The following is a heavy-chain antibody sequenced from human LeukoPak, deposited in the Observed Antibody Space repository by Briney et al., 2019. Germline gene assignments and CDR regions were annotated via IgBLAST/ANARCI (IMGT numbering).Heavy chain of an antibody. CDR2: IYYSGST. J-gene: IGHJ2*01. CDR3: ARRFKGWYFDL. V-gene: IGHV4-59*08. Sequence: SETLSLTCTVSGGSISSYYWSWIRQPPGKGLEWIGYIYYSGSTNYNPSLKSRVTISVDTSKNQFSLKLSSVTAADTAVYYCARRFKGWYFDLWGRGTLVTVSS. CDR1: GGSISSYY.